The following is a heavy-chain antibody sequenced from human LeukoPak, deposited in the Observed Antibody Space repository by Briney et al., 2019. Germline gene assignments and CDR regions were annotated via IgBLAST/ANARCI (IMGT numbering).Heavy chain of an antibody. V-gene: IGHV3-30*02. Sequence: GGSLRLSCAASRFTFSSYGMHWVRQAPGKGLEWVAFIRSDGINKYYADSVKGRFTISRDNSKNTLYLQMNSLRAEDTAVYYCATATIDYYYYYYMDVWGKGTTVTVSS. CDR2: IRSDGINK. D-gene: IGHD5-12*01. CDR3: ATATIDYYYYYYMDV. CDR1: RFTFSSYG. J-gene: IGHJ6*03.